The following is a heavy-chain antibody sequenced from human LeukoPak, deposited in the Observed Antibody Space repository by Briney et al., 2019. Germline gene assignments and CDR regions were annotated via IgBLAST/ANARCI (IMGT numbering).Heavy chain of an antibody. D-gene: IGHD6-25*01. CDR3: ARDSGDY. J-gene: IGHJ4*02. CDR1: GLTFSSYG. V-gene: IGHV3-7*01. CDR2: IKQDGSEK. Sequence: GGSLRLSCAASGLTFSSYGFSWVRQVSGMGLEWVANIKQDGSEKYYVDSVKGRFTISRDNAKNSLYLQMNSLRAEDTAVYYCARDSGDYWGQGTLVTVSS.